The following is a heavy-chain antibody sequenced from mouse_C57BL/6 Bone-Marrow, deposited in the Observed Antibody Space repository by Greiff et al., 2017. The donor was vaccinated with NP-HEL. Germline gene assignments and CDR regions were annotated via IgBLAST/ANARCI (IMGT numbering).Heavy chain of an antibody. V-gene: IGHV5-15*01. CDR1: GFTFSDYG. CDR3: ERNRYYGSSSGYAMDY. Sequence: EVMLVESGGGLVQPGGSLKLSCAASGFTFSDYGMAWVRQAPRKGPEWVAFISNLAYSIYYADTVTGRFTISRENAKNTLYLEMSSLRSEDTAMDYCERNRYYGSSSGYAMDYWGQGTSVTVSS. D-gene: IGHD1-1*01. J-gene: IGHJ4*01. CDR2: ISNLAYSI.